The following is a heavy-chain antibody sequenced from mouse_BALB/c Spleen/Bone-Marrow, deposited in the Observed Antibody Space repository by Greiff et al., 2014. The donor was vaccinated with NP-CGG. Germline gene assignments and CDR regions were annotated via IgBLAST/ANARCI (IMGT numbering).Heavy chain of an antibody. D-gene: IGHD3-3*01. CDR2: IYPGVGDT. V-gene: IGHV1-87*01. CDR3: AKEGRGAY. Sequence: QVQLKESGAELARPGASVKLSCKASGYTFTSYWMQWVKQRPGQGLEWIGAIYPGVGDTRYTQKFKGKATLTADKSSSTAYMQLSSLASEDSAVYYCAKEGRGAYWGQGTLVTVSA. J-gene: IGHJ3*01. CDR1: GYTFTSYW.